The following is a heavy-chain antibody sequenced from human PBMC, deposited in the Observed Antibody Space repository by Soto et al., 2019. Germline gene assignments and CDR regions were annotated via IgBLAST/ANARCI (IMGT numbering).Heavy chain of an antibody. CDR1: GFSSSNYE. V-gene: IGHV3-48*03. CDR2: ISTTGTSP. Sequence: EVQLVESGGVLVQPGGSLRLSCTASGFSSSNYEMNWIRQAPGKGLEWVSHISTTGTSPYYADSGRGRFTVSRDTANNSIYLQMNSLRAEDTALYYWARDGHRGPSDAVDVLGQGTMVTVSS. CDR3: ARDGHRGPSDAVDV. D-gene: IGHD3-10*01. J-gene: IGHJ3*01.